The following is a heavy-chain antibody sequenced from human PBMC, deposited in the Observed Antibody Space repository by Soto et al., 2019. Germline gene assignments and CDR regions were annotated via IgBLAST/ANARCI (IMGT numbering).Heavy chain of an antibody. V-gene: IGHV4-34*01. Sequence: SETLSLTCAVYGGSFSGYHWTWMRQSPGKGLEWIGGINHSGSTNSNPSLKSRVTMSVDTSKNQFSLTLSSVTAADTAVYYCARAGAYSNYVLWGQGTLVTVSS. CDR1: GGSFSGYH. D-gene: IGHD4-4*01. CDR2: INHSGST. CDR3: ARAGAYSNYVL. J-gene: IGHJ4*02.